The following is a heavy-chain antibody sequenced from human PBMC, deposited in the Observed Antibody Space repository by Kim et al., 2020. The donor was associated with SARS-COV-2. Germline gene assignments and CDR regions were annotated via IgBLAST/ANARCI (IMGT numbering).Heavy chain of an antibody. Sequence: DSVKGRFTISGDNSKNALYLQMNGLRVGDTAVYYCAKGGYSSSWGPGYFDYWGQGTLVTVSS. CDR3: AKGGYSSSWGPGYFDY. J-gene: IGHJ4*02. D-gene: IGHD6-13*01. V-gene: IGHV3-30*02.